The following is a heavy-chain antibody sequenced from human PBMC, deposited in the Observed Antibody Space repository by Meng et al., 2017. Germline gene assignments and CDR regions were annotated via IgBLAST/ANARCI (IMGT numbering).Heavy chain of an antibody. Sequence: ASVKVSCKASGYTFTRYGISRVRQAPGQGLEWMGWISAYNGNTNYAQKLQGRVTMTTDTSTRTAYMELRSLRSDDTAVYYCARDGLRYFDWSNSPFDYWGQGTLVTVSS. CDR2: ISAYNGNT. D-gene: IGHD3-9*01. J-gene: IGHJ4*02. CDR1: GYTFTRYG. CDR3: ARDGLRYFDWSNSPFDY. V-gene: IGHV1-18*01.